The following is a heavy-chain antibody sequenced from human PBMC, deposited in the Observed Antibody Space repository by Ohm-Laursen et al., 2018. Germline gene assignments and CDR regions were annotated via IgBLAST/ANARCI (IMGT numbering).Heavy chain of an antibody. J-gene: IGHJ4*02. V-gene: IGHV3-30*18. Sequence: SLRLSCTASGFTFSSYGMHWVRQAPGKGLEWVAVISYDRSNKYYADSVKGRFTISRDNSKNTLYLQMNSLRAEDTAVYYCAKTWLFRGYDYYFDYWGQGTLVTVSS. D-gene: IGHD5-12*01. CDR3: AKTWLFRGYDYYFDY. CDR1: GFTFSSYG. CDR2: ISYDRSNK.